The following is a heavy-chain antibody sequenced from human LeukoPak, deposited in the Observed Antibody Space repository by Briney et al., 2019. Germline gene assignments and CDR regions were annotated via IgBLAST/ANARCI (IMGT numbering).Heavy chain of an antibody. J-gene: IGHJ4*02. CDR3: ARGSGSNYYDY. V-gene: IGHV4-4*07. CDR2: IYTGGNT. D-gene: IGHD1-26*01. CDR1: GGSISGHY. Sequence: SETLSLTCTVSGGSISGHYWNWIQQPAGKGLEWIGRIYTGGNTNYNPSLKSRVTMSVDTSKTQFSLNLASVTAADTAVYYCARGSGSNYYDYWGQGTLVTVSS.